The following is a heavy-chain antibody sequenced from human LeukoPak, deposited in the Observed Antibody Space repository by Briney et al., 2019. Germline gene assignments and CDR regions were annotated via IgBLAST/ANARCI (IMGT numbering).Heavy chain of an antibody. CDR3: ARDHNWGPDY. Sequence: ASVKVSCKASGYGFTDHYLHWLRQAPGQGLEWMAWIHPKTGVTNYAERFQGRLSLTRDTSISTLYKELNSLTSDDTAVYYCARDHNWGPDYWGQGTLVSVSS. V-gene: IGHV1-2*02. J-gene: IGHJ4*02. D-gene: IGHD7-27*01. CDR1: GYGFTDHY. CDR2: IHPKTGVT.